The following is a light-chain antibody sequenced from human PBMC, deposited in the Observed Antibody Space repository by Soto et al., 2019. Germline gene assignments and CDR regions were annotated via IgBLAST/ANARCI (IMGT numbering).Light chain of an antibody. CDR2: EAS. CDR1: QSISSW. CDR3: QQYNSYSWT. Sequence: DIQMTQSPSTLSASVGDRVTITWRARQSISSWLAWYQQKPGKAPKLRIYEASSWESGVPSRFSGSGSGKEVTLTTSSLQPDDFATYYCQQYNSYSWTFGQGTKVDIK. V-gene: IGKV1-5*01. J-gene: IGKJ1*01.